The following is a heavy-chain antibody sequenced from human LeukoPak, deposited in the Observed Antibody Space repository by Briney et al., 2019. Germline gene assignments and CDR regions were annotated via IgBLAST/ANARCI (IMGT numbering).Heavy chain of an antibody. V-gene: IGHV4-59*01. Sequence: SETLSLTCTVSGASIINYYWSWIRQPPGKGLEWIAYIYSNGETNYDPSLKSRVTISLDTSKKQLSLKVRSVTAADTAVYYCARVKVIDAFDIWGQGTMVTVSS. D-gene: IGHD3-22*01. CDR1: GASIINYY. J-gene: IGHJ3*02. CDR3: ARVKVIDAFDI. CDR2: IYSNGET.